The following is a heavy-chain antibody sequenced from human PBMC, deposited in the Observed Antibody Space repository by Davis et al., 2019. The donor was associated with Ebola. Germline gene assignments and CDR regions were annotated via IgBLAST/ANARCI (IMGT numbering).Heavy chain of an antibody. J-gene: IGHJ6*02. CDR1: GFSFNSYT. CDR2: ITNGGSTN. Sequence: PGGSLRLSCIASGFSFNSYTMDWVRQAPGKGLEWLSYITNGGSTNSYADSVKGRFTVSRDNAKNSLFLQMNSLRAEDTAVYYCARDGTYYDFWSGPRDVWGQGTTVTVSS. D-gene: IGHD3-3*01. V-gene: IGHV3-48*01. CDR3: ARDGTYYDFWSGPRDV.